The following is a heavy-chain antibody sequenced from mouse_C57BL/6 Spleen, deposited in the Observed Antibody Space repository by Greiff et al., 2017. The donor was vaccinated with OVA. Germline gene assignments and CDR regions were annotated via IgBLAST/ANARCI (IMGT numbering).Heavy chain of an antibody. CDR2: IDPETGGT. CDR3: TRYYDYDEGWFAY. J-gene: IGHJ3*01. Sequence: VQLQQSGAELVRPGASVMLSCKASGYTFTDYEMHWVKQTPVHGLEWIGAIDPETGGTAYNQKFKGKAILTADKSSSTAYMELRSLTSEDSAVYYCTRYYDYDEGWFAYWGQGTLVTVSA. D-gene: IGHD2-4*01. V-gene: IGHV1-15*01. CDR1: GYTFTDYE.